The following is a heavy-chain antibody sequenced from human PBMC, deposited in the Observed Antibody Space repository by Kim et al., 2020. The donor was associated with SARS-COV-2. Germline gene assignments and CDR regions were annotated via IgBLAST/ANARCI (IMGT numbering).Heavy chain of an antibody. J-gene: IGHJ4*02. D-gene: IGHD6-13*01. CDR3: AGVIAAEAHFDY. Sequence: ASVKVSCKASGYTFTGYYMHWVRQAPGQGLEWMGWINPNSGGTNYAQKFQGRVTMTRDTSISTAYMELSRLRSDDTAVYYCAGVIAAEAHFDYWGQGTLVTVSS. CDR1: GYTFTGYY. CDR2: INPNSGGT. V-gene: IGHV1-2*02.